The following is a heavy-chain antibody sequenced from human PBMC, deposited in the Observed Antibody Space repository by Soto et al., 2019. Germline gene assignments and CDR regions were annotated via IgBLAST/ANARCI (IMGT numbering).Heavy chain of an antibody. J-gene: IGHJ4*02. V-gene: IGHV3-64*01. Sequence: EVQLVESGGGLVQPGGPLRLSCAASGFTFSSYAMHWVRQAPGKGLEYVSAISSNGGSTYYANSVKGRFTISRDNSKNTLYLQMGSLRAEDMAVYYCARIWGPYDYGDYVGFFDYWGQGTLVTVSS. CDR3: ARIWGPYDYGDYVGFFDY. CDR2: ISSNGGST. D-gene: IGHD4-17*01. CDR1: GFTFSSYA.